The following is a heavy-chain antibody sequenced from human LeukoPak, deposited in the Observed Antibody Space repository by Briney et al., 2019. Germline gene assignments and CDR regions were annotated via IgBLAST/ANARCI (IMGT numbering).Heavy chain of an antibody. V-gene: IGHV4-4*07. J-gene: IGHJ4*02. D-gene: IGHD1-26*01. CDR3: ARDYLVGAPLDS. Sequence: SSETLTLTCTVSGVSVTNYYWAWIRQPAGKGLKWIGRMYISGSTNYNPSLKSRVTISIDKTKNQFSLRLNSVTAADTAVYFCARDYLVGAPLDSWGQGTLVTVSP. CDR2: MYISGST. CDR1: GVSVTNYY.